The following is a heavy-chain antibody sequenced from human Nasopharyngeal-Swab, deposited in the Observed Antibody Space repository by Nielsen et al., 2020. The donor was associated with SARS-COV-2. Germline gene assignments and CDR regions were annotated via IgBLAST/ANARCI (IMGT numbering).Heavy chain of an antibody. D-gene: IGHD5-24*01. CDR2: IYPRDSDT. Sequence: GGSLRLSCQASGATFVNYWIGWVRKMPGKGLEWMRIIYPRDSDTRYSPSFEGQVTISADKSISTAFLQWGSLKASDTAMYYCGSGRDGYTNTGYDQWGQGTLVTVAS. CDR3: GSGRDGYTNTGYDQ. CDR1: GATFVNYW. V-gene: IGHV5-51*01. J-gene: IGHJ4*02.